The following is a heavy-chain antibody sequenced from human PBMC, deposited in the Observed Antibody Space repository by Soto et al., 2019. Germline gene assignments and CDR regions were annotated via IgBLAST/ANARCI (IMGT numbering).Heavy chain of an antibody. CDR3: AAATTWNFHFHY. V-gene: IGHV3-33*01. J-gene: IGHJ4*01. D-gene: IGHD1-7*01. Sequence: QVQLVESGGGVVQPGTSLRLSCAASGFTISTHGMHWVRQAPGKGLEWVANIWYDGSNRFYADSVKGRFTISKDHSKNTRYLQMSSLRAEDTAVYYCAAATTWNFHFHYWGHGTQVTVSS. CDR1: GFTISTHG. CDR2: IWYDGSNR.